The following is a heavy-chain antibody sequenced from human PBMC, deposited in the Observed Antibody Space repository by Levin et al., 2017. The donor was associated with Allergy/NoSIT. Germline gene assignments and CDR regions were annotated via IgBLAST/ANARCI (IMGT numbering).Heavy chain of an antibody. CDR2: INIDGSST. CDR3: AREPPSAFDI. Sequence: SGGSLRLSCAASGFTFSNYWMHWVRQAPGKGLVWVSRINIDGSSTASADSVKGRFTISRDNANNTLYLQMNSLRAEDTAVYYCAREPPSAFDIWGQGTMVTVSS. J-gene: IGHJ3*02. V-gene: IGHV3-74*01. CDR1: GFTFSNYW. D-gene: IGHD2-2*01.